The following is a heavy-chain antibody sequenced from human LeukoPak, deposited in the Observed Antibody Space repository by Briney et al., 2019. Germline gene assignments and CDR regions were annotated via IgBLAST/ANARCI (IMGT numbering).Heavy chain of an antibody. Sequence: PGGSLRLSCAASGFTFSSYSMNWVRQAPGKGLEWVSSISSSSSYIYYADSVKGRFTISRDNAKNSLYLQMNSLRAEDTAVYYCARDGPFYDSSGSSFDYWRQGTLVTVSS. D-gene: IGHD3-22*01. J-gene: IGHJ4*02. CDR2: ISSSSSYI. CDR1: GFTFSSYS. CDR3: ARDGPFYDSSGSSFDY. V-gene: IGHV3-21*01.